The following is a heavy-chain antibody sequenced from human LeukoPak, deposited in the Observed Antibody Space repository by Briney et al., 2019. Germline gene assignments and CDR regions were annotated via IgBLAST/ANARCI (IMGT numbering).Heavy chain of an antibody. D-gene: IGHD3-22*01. CDR3: FAGYYDSSGSYFDY. V-gene: IGHV3-30-3*01. Sequence: GGAPRLSCGAPGIHLRSFGKHRVRQAPGQGGGGGGDISRDGSNKYYADSVKGRFTISRDNSKNTLYLQMNSLRAEDTAVYYCFAGYYDSSGSYFDYWGQGTLVTVSS. CDR2: ISRDGSNK. CDR1: GIHLRSFG. J-gene: IGHJ4*02.